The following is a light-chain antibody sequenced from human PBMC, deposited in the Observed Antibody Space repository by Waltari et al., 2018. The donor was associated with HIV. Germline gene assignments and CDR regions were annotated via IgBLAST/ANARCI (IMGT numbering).Light chain of an antibody. J-gene: IGKJ1*01. V-gene: IGKV1-8*01. Sequence: AIRMTQSPSSFSASTVDRVSFTCRASQSLSSYLAWYQQKPGKAPKLLIYGASTLQSAVPSRFSGSGSGTNFTLTISCLQSEDFATYFCQQYYTNPWTFGQGP. CDR2: GAS. CDR1: QSLSSY. CDR3: QQYYTNPWT.